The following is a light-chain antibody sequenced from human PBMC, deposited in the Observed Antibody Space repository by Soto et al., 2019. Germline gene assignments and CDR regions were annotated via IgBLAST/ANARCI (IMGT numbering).Light chain of an antibody. Sequence: EIMLTQSPATLSLSPGERATLSCRASQSVSSYLAWYQQKPGQAPRLLIYDASNRATGIPARFSGSGSGTDFTLTISSLEPEDFAVYYCQQRSTTPFTFGPGTKVDIK. J-gene: IGKJ3*01. CDR2: DAS. CDR1: QSVSSY. CDR3: QQRSTTPFT. V-gene: IGKV3-11*01.